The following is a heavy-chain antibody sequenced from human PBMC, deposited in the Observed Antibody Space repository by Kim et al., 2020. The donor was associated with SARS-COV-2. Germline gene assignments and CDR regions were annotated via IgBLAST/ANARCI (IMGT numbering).Heavy chain of an antibody. V-gene: IGHV4-39*01. Sequence: SETLSLTCTVSGVSITTNSYYWGWIHQPPGKGLEWIGSIYYSGSAYYNPSLKSRVTISVDTSKNESFLNLSAVTAADTAIYYCARPRALTGEGVFFDYWGQGTLVTVSS. CDR2: IYYSGSA. CDR3: ARPRALTGEGVFFDY. CDR1: GVSITTNSYY. J-gene: IGHJ4*02. D-gene: IGHD7-27*01.